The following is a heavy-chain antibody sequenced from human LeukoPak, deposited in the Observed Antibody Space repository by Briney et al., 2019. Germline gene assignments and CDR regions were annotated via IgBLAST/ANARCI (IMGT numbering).Heavy chain of an antibody. CDR3: AKRQYCSGGSCYSPKFLYYYYGMDV. J-gene: IGHJ6*02. Sequence: ASVKVSCKASGYTFTGYYMHWVRQAPGQGLEWMGWINPNSGGTNYAQKFQGRVTMTRDTSISTAYMELSRLRSGDTAVYYCAKRQYCSGGSCYSPKFLYYYYGMDVWGQGTTVTVSS. D-gene: IGHD2-15*01. CDR2: INPNSGGT. CDR1: GYTFTGYY. V-gene: IGHV1-2*02.